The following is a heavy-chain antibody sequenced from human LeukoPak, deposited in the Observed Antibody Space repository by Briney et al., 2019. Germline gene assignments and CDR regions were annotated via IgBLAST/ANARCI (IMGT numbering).Heavy chain of an antibody. CDR1: GDSVSGVY. D-gene: IGHD2-15*01. Sequence: PSETLSLTCTVSGDSVSGVYWSWIRQPPGKGLEWIGYVYYSGDTNCNPSLKSRVTMSLDTSKNQVSLRLSSVTAADTAVYYCARHPFATPFDYWGRGTLLTVSS. CDR2: VYYSGDT. J-gene: IGHJ4*02. CDR3: ARHPFATPFDY. V-gene: IGHV4-59*08.